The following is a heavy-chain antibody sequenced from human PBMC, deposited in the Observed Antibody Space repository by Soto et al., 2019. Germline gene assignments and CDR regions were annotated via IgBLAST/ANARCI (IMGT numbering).Heavy chain of an antibody. CDR3: ARDNERHSSSGFDY. CDR2: INPNSGGT. V-gene: IGHV1-2*04. D-gene: IGHD6-13*01. Sequence: QVQLVQSGAEVKKPGASVKVSCKASGYTFTGYYMHWVRQAPGQGLEWMGWINPNSGGTNYAQKFQGWVTMTRDTSISTDYMELSRLRSDDTAVYYCARDNERHSSSGFDYWGQGTLVTVSS. CDR1: GYTFTGYY. J-gene: IGHJ4*02.